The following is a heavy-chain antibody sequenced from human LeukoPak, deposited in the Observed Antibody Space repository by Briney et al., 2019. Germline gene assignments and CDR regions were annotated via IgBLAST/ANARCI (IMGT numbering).Heavy chain of an antibody. J-gene: IGHJ6*04. V-gene: IGHV4-61*02. CDR1: GGSISSGSYY. CDR2: IYTSGST. CDR3: ARDPYYDFWSGYYLMDV. D-gene: IGHD3-3*01. Sequence: SETPSLTCTVSGGSISSGSYYWSWIRQPAGKGLEWIGRIYTSGSTNYNPSLKSRVTISVDTSKNQFSLKLSSVTAADTAVYYCARDPYYDFWSGYYLMDVWGKGTTVTVSS.